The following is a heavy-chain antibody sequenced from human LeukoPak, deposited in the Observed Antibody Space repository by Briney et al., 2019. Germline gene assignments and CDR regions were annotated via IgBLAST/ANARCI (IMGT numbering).Heavy chain of an antibody. V-gene: IGHV3-23*01. CDR2: ISGSGGST. D-gene: IGHD3-22*01. J-gene: IGHJ4*02. CDR3: AKDGGDSRGYFDY. CDR1: GFTFSSFA. Sequence: PGGSLRLSCAASGFTFSSFAMSWVPQAPGKGLEWVSAISGSGGSTYYADSVKGRFTISRDNSKNTLYLQMNSLRAEDTAVYYCAKDGGDSRGYFDYWGQGTLVTLSS.